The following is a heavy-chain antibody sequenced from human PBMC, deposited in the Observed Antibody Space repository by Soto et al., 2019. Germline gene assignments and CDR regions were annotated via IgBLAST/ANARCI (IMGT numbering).Heavy chain of an antibody. J-gene: IGHJ6*02. CDR3: ARLGNNWNGDV. Sequence: QVQLVQSGAEVKKPGSSVKVSCKASGGTFSSYTISWVRQAPGQGLEWMGRIIPILGIANYAQKFQGRVTITADKSTSTAYMKLSSLRSEDTAVYYCARLGNNWNGDVWGRGTTVAVSS. CDR1: GGTFSSYT. CDR2: IIPILGIA. V-gene: IGHV1-69*02. D-gene: IGHD1-20*01.